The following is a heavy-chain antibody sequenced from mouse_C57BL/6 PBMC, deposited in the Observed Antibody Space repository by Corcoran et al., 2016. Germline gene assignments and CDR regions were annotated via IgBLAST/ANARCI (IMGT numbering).Heavy chain of an antibody. CDR1: GYTFTDYY. J-gene: IGHJ4*01. CDR2: INPNNGGT. CDR3: AVYYTRDY. Sequence: EVQLQQTGPELVKPWASVKISCKASGYTFTDYYMNWVKQSHGKSLEWIGDINPNNGGTSYNQKFKGKATLTVDKSSSTAYMELRSLTSEDSAVYYCAVYYTRDYWGQGTSVTVSS. V-gene: IGHV1-26*01.